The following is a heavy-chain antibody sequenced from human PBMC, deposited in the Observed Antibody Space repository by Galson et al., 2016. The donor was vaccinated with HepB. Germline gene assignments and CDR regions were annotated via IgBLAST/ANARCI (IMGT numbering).Heavy chain of an antibody. CDR2: ISYEGDTK. V-gene: IGHV3-30*03. Sequence: SLRLSCAASGFTFSTYGMHWVRQAPGKGLEWVAVISYEGDTKYHADSVKGRFTISRDNSKNTQYLQMHRLRFEETAVYYCASDPRQWQRGYNYGFEYWGQGTLVSVSS. CDR3: ASDPRQWQRGYNYGFEY. D-gene: IGHD5-18*01. J-gene: IGHJ4*02. CDR1: GFTFSTYG.